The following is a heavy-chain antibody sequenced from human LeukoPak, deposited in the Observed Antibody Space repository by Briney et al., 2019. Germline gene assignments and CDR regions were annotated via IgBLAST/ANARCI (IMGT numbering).Heavy chain of an antibody. Sequence: VQPGRSLRLSCAASGFTFSRYWMTWVRQAPGKGLEWVANIKHDGSEKYYLDSVKGRFSISRDNAKNSLYLQMNSLRAEDTAVYYCARLLVYGSGGEAFDYWGQGTLVTVSS. V-gene: IGHV3-7*01. CDR3: ARLLVYGSGGEAFDY. D-gene: IGHD3-10*01. CDR1: GFTFSRYW. CDR2: IKHDGSEK. J-gene: IGHJ4*02.